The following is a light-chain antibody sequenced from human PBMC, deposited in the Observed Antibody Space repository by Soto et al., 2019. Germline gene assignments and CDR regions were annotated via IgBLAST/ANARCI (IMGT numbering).Light chain of an antibody. J-gene: IGKJ4*01. CDR1: QGINSW. CDR2: STS. V-gene: IGKV1D-12*01. CDR3: QQSESLPLT. Sequence: DIQMTQSPSSVSASVGDRVTITCRASQGINSWLAWYQQKPGKAPKLLIYSTSNLQSGVPSRFSGSGSGTDFTLTINSLQPEDFATYFCQQSESLPLTFGGGTKVEIK.